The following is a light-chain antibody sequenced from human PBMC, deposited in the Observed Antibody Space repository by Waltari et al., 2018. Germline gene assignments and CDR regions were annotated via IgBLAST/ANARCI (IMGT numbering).Light chain of an antibody. CDR1: RSDIGNNY. CDR3: ASWDDRLGGVL. Sequence: QSVLTQPPSASGTPGQKVTMSCSGGRSDIGNNYVYWYQQLQGTTPKLLIYRNTQRPSGVPDRISASKSGTSASLAISGLRSEDEAIYYCASWDDRLGGVLFGGGTKLTVL. CDR2: RNT. V-gene: IGLV1-47*01. J-gene: IGLJ2*01.